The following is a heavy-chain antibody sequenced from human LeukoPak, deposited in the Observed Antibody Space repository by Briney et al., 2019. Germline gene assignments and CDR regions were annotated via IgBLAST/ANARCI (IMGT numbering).Heavy chain of an antibody. V-gene: IGHV3-11*01. Sequence: PGGSLRLSCAASGFTFSDYYMSWIRQAPGKGLEWVSYISSSGSTIYYADSVKGRFTISRDNAKNSLYLQMNSLRAEDTAVYYCARMLEHSSSWPQGYWGQGTLVTVSS. CDR3: ARMLEHSSSWPQGY. CDR2: ISSSGSTI. J-gene: IGHJ4*02. D-gene: IGHD6-13*01. CDR1: GFTFSDYY.